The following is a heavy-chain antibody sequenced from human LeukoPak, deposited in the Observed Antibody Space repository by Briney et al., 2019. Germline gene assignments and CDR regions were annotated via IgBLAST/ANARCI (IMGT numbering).Heavy chain of an antibody. J-gene: IGHJ3*02. CDR1: GFTFSSYW. CDR2: INSDGSST. Sequence: GQSLRLSCAASGFTFSSYWMHWVRQAPGKGLVWVSRINSDGSSTSYADSVKGRFTISRDNAKNTLYLQMNSLRAEDTAVYYCARARRDGYNPFAFDIWGQGTMVTVSS. CDR3: ARARRDGYNPFAFDI. D-gene: IGHD5-24*01. V-gene: IGHV3-74*01.